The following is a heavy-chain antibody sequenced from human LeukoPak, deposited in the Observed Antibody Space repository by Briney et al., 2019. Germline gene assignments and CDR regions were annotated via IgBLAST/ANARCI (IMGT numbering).Heavy chain of an antibody. V-gene: IGHV3-48*02. CDR3: AIFGLGSGSRDY. D-gene: IGHD3-10*01. J-gene: IGHJ4*02. Sequence: GGSLRLSCAASGFIVSTSNMNWVRQAPGKGLEWVSFMSSSSRTIYYADSVKGRVSISRDNAKNSPYLQMNSLRDEDTAIYYCAIFGLGSGSRDYWGQGTLVTVSS. CDR2: MSSSSRTI. CDR1: GFIVSTSN.